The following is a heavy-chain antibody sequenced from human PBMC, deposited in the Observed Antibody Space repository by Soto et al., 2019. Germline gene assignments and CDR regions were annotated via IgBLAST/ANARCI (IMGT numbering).Heavy chain of an antibody. CDR3: ARGSSGYISSWYYFDY. CDR2: ISGIGGST. Sequence: HPGGSLRLSCAAPGFTFTDYALSWVRQAPGEGLEWVATISGIGGSTYLADSVKGRLSISRDNSKNTVSLLMNSLRAEDTAVYFCARGSSGYISSWYYFDYGGRGTLVTVSS. D-gene: IGHD6-13*01. J-gene: IGHJ4*02. CDR1: GFTFTDYA. V-gene: IGHV3-23*01.